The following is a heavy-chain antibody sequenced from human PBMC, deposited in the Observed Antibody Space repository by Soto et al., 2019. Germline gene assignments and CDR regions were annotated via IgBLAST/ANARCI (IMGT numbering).Heavy chain of an antibody. CDR3: ARAGGLGAVAADY. D-gene: IGHD6-19*01. Sequence: QLQLQESGSGLVKPSQTLSLTCAVSGGSISSGGYSWSWIRQPPGKGLEWIGYIYHSGSTYYNPSLNSRGTVSVDRSKNQFSLKLSSVTAADTAVYYCARAGGLGAVAADYWGQGTLVTVSS. CDR1: GGSISSGGYS. CDR2: IYHSGST. V-gene: IGHV4-30-2*01. J-gene: IGHJ4*02.